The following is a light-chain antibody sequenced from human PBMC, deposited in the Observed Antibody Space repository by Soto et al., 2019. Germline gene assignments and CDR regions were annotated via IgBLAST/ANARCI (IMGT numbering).Light chain of an antibody. V-gene: IGKV3-11*01. CDR1: QSVDRY. CDR3: QQRGKWPST. Sequence: EVVLTQSPDTLSLSPGETATLSCRASQSVDRYIAWYQQKVGQAPRLLIYDAYTRATGVGARFTGSGSAIDLSFTITILEPEDFAVYYCQQRGKWPSTFGPGTKVDIK. CDR2: DAY. J-gene: IGKJ2*02.